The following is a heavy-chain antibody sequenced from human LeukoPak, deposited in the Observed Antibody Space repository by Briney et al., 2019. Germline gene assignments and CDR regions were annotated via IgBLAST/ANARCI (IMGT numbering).Heavy chain of an antibody. J-gene: IGHJ5*02. Sequence: GGSLRLSCAASGFTFSSYEMNWVRQAPGKGLEWVSYISSSGSTINYADSVKGRFTISRDNAKKSLFLQMNSLRVEDTAVYYCAREVDSGSYYHWGQGTLVTVSS. V-gene: IGHV3-48*03. D-gene: IGHD1-26*01. CDR1: GFTFSSYE. CDR3: AREVDSGSYYH. CDR2: ISSSGSTI.